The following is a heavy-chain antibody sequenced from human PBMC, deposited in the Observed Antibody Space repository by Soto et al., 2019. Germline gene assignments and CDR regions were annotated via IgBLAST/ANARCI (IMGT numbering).Heavy chain of an antibody. CDR3: ASHVSRTTMVPGPDYGMDV. V-gene: IGHV1-3*01. CDR2: INAGSGNT. CDR1: GYTFTSYA. J-gene: IGHJ6*02. D-gene: IGHD3-10*01. Sequence: ASVKVSCKASGYTFTSYAMHWVRQAPGQRLEWMGWINAGSGNTKYSQKFQGRVTITRDTSASTAYMELSSLRSEDTAVYYCASHVSRTTMVPGPDYGMDVWGQGTTVTISS.